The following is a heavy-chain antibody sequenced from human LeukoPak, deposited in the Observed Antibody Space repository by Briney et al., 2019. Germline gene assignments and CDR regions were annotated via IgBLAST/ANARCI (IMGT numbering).Heavy chain of an antibody. CDR3: ARDLVLSSGWFDY. J-gene: IGHJ4*02. V-gene: IGHV4-39*07. CDR1: GGSISSSSYY. Sequence: PSETLSLTCTVSGGSISSSSYYWGRIRQPPGKGLEWIGSIYYSGSTYYNPSLKSRVTISVDTSKNQFSLQLNSVTPEDTAVYYCARDLVLSSGWFDYWGQGTLVTVSS. CDR2: IYYSGST. D-gene: IGHD6-19*01.